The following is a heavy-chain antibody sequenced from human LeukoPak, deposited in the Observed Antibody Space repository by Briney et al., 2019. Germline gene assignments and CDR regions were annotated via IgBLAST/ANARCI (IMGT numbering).Heavy chain of an antibody. J-gene: IGHJ3*02. CDR3: ARRGYNSGYPDALDI. CDR1: GYSFTDYW. Sequence: GESLKISCKGSGYSFTDYWIAWVRQMPGKGLEWMGIIYPGDSDTRYSPSFQGQVTISVDKSISTAYLQWSSLKASDTAMYYCARRGYNSGYPDALDIWGQGTMVTVSS. CDR2: IYPGDSDT. V-gene: IGHV5-51*01. D-gene: IGHD5-12*01.